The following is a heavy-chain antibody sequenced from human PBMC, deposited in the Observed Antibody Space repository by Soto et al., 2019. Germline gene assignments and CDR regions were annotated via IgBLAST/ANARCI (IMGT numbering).Heavy chain of an antibody. V-gene: IGHV4-39*01. D-gene: IGHD3-3*02. Sequence: SETLSLTCTVSGDSIISSDFYWGWFRQPPGKGLEWIGSIFYLGSSYYNPSLKSRVTMSVDTSKNQFSLRLRSVTAADTALYFCARHSLALRKNNWFDPWGQGIMVTVSS. CDR3: ARHSLALRKNNWFDP. CDR2: IFYLGSS. CDR1: GDSIISSDFY. J-gene: IGHJ5*02.